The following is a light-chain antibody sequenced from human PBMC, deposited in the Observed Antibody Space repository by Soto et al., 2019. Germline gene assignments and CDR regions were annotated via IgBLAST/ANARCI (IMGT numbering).Light chain of an antibody. V-gene: IGKV3-15*01. Sequence: EIVMTQSPATLSVSPGERATLSCRASQSVSSNLAWYQQKPGQAPRPLIYGASTRTTGIQARFSGSGSGTEFTLTISSLLSEDFAVYYGQQYNNWPPLTFGGGTMVEIK. CDR3: QQYNNWPPLT. CDR1: QSVSSN. J-gene: IGKJ4*01. CDR2: GAS.